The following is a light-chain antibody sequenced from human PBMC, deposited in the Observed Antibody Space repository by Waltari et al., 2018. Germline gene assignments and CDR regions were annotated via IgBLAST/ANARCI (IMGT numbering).Light chain of an antibody. CDR2: ANY. J-gene: IGLJ3*02. V-gene: IGLV1-44*01. CDR3: ATWDDSLNGRV. Sequence: QSVLTQPPLASGTPGQRVTISCSGNSSTIGINTVTWYQQLPGTAPKVLIFANYHRPSGVPDRFSASKSDTSASLAISGLQSEDEADYFCATWDDSLNGRVFGGGTKLTVL. CDR1: SSTIGINT.